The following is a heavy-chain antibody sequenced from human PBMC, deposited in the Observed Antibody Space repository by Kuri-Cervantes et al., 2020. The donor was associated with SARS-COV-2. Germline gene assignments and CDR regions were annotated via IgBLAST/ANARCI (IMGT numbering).Heavy chain of an antibody. CDR3: ARDLRQGKSLDY. J-gene: IGHJ4*02. CDR2: ISGSGGST. D-gene: IGHD3-10*01. CDR1: GFSFSSYG. V-gene: IGHV3-23*01. Sequence: LSLTCAASGFSFSSYGMSWVRQAPGKGLEWVSAISGSGGSTYYADSVKGRFTISRDNAKNSVYLQMNSLRAEDTAVYYCARDLRQGKSLDYWGQGTLVTVSS.